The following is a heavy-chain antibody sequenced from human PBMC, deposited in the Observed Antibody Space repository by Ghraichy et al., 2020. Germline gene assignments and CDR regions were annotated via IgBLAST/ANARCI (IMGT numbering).Heavy chain of an antibody. CDR2: VYSGDSET. CDR3: ASARASSYGWFDY. D-gene: IGHD5-18*01. CDR1: GYSFTTYW. J-gene: IGHJ4*01. Sequence: GESLNISCEASGYSFTTYWIGWVRQMPGKGLEWMGIVYSGDSETRYSPSFQGQVTISADKSISTAYLQWSSLKASDTAMYYCASARASSYGWFDYWGQGALVSVS. V-gene: IGHV5-51*01.